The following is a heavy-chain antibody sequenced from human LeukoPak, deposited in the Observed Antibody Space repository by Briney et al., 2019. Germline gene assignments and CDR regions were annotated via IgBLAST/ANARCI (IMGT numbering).Heavy chain of an antibody. CDR2: IYSSGST. Sequence: PSETLSLTCTVSGGSISSGYYYWSWIRQPAGKGLEWIGRIYSSGSTNYNPSLKSRVTISVDTSKNQFSLKVSSVTAADTAVYYCARSYSSSSVLSYYYFYMDVWGKGTTLTVSS. V-gene: IGHV4-61*02. CDR1: GGSISSGYYY. CDR3: ARSYSSSSVLSYYYFYMDV. J-gene: IGHJ6*03. D-gene: IGHD6-13*01.